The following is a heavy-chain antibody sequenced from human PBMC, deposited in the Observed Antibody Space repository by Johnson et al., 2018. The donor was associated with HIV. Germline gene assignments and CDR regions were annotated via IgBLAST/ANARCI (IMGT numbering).Heavy chain of an antibody. CDR3: ARGLRRTTVGNDAFDI. CDR2: IYSGGST. D-gene: IGHD4-23*01. V-gene: IGHV3-53*02. Sequence: VQLVETGGGLIQSGGSLRLSCAASGFTVSSNYMSWVRQAPGRGLEWVSVIYSGGSTYYADSVKGRFTISRDNSKNTLYLQMNSLRAEDTAVYYCARGLRRTTVGNDAFDIWGQGTMVTVSS. CDR1: GFTVSSNY. J-gene: IGHJ3*02.